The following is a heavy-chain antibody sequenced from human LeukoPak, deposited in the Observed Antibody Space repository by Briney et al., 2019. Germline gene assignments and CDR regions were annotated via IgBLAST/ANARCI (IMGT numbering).Heavy chain of an antibody. CDR3: ARGVTMVRGVIITVRSGALDI. J-gene: IGHJ3*02. CDR2: IKQDGSEK. D-gene: IGHD3-10*01. Sequence: GGSLRLSCAASGFTFSSYWMSWVRQAPGKGLEWVANIKQDGSEKYYVDSVKGRFTISRDNAKNSLYLQMNSLRAEDTAVYYCARGVTMVRGVIITVRSGALDIWGQGTMVTVSS. CDR1: GFTFSSYW. V-gene: IGHV3-7*01.